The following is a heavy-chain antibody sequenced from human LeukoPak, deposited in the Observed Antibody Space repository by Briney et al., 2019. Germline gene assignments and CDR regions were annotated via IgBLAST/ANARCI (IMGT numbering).Heavy chain of an antibody. Sequence: VKVSCKASGYTFTSYGISWVRQAPGQGLEWMGWISAYNGNTNYAQKLQGRVTMTTDTSTSTAYMELRSLRSDDTAVYYCARDQYSGSYYTYYYYYMDVWGKGTTVTVSS. D-gene: IGHD1-26*01. V-gene: IGHV1-18*01. CDR1: GYTFTSYG. J-gene: IGHJ6*03. CDR2: ISAYNGNT. CDR3: ARDQYSGSYYTYYYYYMDV.